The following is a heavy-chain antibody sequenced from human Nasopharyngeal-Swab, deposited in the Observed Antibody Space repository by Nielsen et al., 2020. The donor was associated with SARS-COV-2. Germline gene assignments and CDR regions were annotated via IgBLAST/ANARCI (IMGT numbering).Heavy chain of an antibody. CDR2: INTNTGNP. D-gene: IGHD3-22*01. CDR3: ASHYDSSGYYYRFLGAFDI. V-gene: IGHV7-4-1*02. Sequence: WVRQAPGQGIEWMGWINTNTGNPTYAQGFTGRFVFSLDTSVSTAYLQISSLKAEDTAVYYCASHYDSSGYYYRFLGAFDIWGQGTMVTVSS. J-gene: IGHJ3*02.